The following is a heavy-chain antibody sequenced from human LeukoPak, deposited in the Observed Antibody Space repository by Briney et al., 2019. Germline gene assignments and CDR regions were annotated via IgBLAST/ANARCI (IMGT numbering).Heavy chain of an antibody. V-gene: IGHV3-23*01. D-gene: IGHD3-9*01. Sequence: GGSLRLSCAASGFTFSSYAMSWVRQAPGKGLEWVSAISGSGGSTYYADSVKGRFTISRDNSKNTLYLQMNSLRAEDTAVYHCAREGRRVLTGFLRSDYFDYWGQGTLVTVSS. J-gene: IGHJ4*02. CDR1: GFTFSSYA. CDR2: ISGSGGST. CDR3: AREGRRVLTGFLRSDYFDY.